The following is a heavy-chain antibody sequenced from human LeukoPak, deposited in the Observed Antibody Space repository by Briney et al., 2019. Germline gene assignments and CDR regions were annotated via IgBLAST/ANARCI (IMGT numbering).Heavy chain of an antibody. V-gene: IGHV1-69*05. Sequence: SVKVSCKASGGTFSSYAISWVRQAPGQGLEWMGGIIPIFGTANYAQKFQGRVTITTDESTSTAYMELSSLRSEDTAVYYCATAFVEMATTYFDYWGQGTLVTVSS. CDR1: GGTFSSYA. J-gene: IGHJ4*02. CDR3: ATAFVEMATTYFDY. CDR2: IIPIFGTA. D-gene: IGHD5-24*01.